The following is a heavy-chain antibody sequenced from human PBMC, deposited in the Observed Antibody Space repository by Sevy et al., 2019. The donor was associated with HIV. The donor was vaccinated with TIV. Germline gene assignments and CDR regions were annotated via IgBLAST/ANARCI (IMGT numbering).Heavy chain of an antibody. Sequence: SETLSLTCTVSGGSISSNYWSWIRQPPGKGLEWIGQINYSGSTTYNPSLKSRVTTSVDTSKNQFSLKLGSVTVADTAVYYCARDLGLTGFDPWGQGTLVTVSS. J-gene: IGHJ5*02. V-gene: IGHV4-59*01. D-gene: IGHD7-27*01. CDR2: INYSGST. CDR3: ARDLGLTGFDP. CDR1: GGSISSNY.